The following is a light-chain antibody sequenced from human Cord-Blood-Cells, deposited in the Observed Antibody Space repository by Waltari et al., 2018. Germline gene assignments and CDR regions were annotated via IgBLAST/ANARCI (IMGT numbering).Light chain of an antibody. CDR1: SSDVGSYNL. Sequence: QSALTQPASVSGSPGQSITISCTGTSSDVGSYNLVSWYQQHTGKAPKLMIYEGSKRPSGVSNRFSGSKSGNKASLTISGLQAEDEADYYCCSYAGSSTWVFGGGTKLTVL. J-gene: IGLJ3*02. V-gene: IGLV2-23*01. CDR2: EGS. CDR3: CSYAGSSTWV.